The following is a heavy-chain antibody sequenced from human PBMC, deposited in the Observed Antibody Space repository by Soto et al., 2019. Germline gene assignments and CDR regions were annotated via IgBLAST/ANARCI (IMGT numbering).Heavy chain of an antibody. J-gene: IGHJ4*02. CDR1: GFTFSSYA. CDR2: ISGSGGST. Sequence: GGSLRLSCAASGFTFSSYAMSWIRQAPGKGLEWVSAISGSGGSTYYADSVKGRFTISRDNSKNTLYLQMNSLRAEDTAVYYCAKDFYSSRWYYFDYCGQGTLVTVSS. CDR3: AKDFYSSRWYYFDY. V-gene: IGHV3-23*01. D-gene: IGHD6-13*01.